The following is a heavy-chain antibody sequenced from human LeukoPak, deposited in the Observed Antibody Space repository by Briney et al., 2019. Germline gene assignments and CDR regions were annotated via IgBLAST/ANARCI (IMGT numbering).Heavy chain of an antibody. J-gene: IGHJ5*02. D-gene: IGHD6-19*01. CDR3: ANETAVAGTPAPNP. CDR1: GFTFSSYG. Sequence: GGSLRLSCAASGFTFSSYGMHWVRQAPGKGLEWVAVISYDGSNKYYADSVKGRFTISRDNSKNTLYLQMNSLRAEDTAVYYCANETAVAGTPAPNPWGQGTLVTVSS. CDR2: ISYDGSNK. V-gene: IGHV3-30*18.